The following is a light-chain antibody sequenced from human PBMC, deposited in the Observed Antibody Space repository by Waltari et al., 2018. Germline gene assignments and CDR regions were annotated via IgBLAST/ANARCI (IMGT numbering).Light chain of an antibody. J-gene: IGKJ2*03. CDR1: QSVSSK. CDR3: QQESNWSYS. CDR2: DAS. Sequence: EIMLTQSPATLSLSPGERATLSCRASQSVSSKLAWYQQKPGQAPRLLIYDASIRATGIPNRFSGGGSGTEFTLTISSLEPEDVAVYFCQQESNWSYSFGQGTKVEI. V-gene: IGKV3D-15*01.